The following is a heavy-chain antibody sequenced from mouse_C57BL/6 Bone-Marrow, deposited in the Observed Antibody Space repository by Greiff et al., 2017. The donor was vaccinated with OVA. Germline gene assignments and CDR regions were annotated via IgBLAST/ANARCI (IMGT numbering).Heavy chain of an antibody. CDR3: TAIYLDY. V-gene: IGHV14-4*01. CDR1: GFNIKDDY. J-gene: IGHJ2*01. Sequence: EVQLQESGAELVRPGASVKLSCTASGFNIKDDYMHWVKQRPEQGLEWIGWIDPENGDTEYASKFQGKATITADTSSNTAYLQLSSLTSDDTAVYYCTAIYLDYWGQGTALTVSS. CDR2: IDPENGDT.